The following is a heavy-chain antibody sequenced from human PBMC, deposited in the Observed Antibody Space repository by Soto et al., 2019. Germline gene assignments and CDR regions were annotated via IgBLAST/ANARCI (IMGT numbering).Heavy chain of an antibody. CDR2: INHSGST. V-gene: IGHV4-34*01. CDR3: ASAHSSSSPDY. J-gene: IGHJ4*02. Sequence: PSETLSLTCAVYGGSFSGYYWSWIRQPPGKGLEWIGEINHSGSTNYNPSLKSRVTISVDTSKNQFSLKLSSVTAADTAVYYCASAHSSSSPDYWGQRTLVTVSS. D-gene: IGHD6-6*01. CDR1: GGSFSGYY.